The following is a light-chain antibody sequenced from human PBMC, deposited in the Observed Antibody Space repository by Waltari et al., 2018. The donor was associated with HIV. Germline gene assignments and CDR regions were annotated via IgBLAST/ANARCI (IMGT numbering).Light chain of an antibody. CDR3: QVWDSSSHHWV. J-gene: IGLJ3*02. CDR1: NIGSKS. Sequence: SYVLTQPTSVSVAPGQTARITCGGNNIGSKSVHWYRQKPGQAPVVVVYHDSGRPSGIPERFSGSNSGNTATLTLSRVEAGDEADYYCQVWDSSSHHWVFGGGTKLTVL. V-gene: IGLV3-21*02. CDR2: HDS.